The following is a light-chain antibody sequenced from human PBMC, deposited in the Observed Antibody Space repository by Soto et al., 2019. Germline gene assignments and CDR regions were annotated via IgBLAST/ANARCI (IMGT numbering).Light chain of an antibody. J-gene: IGLJ2*01. CDR2: LNSDGSH. CDR3: QTWGTGFKV. Sequence: QLVLTQSPSASASLGASVNLTCTLSSGHSSNAIAWHQQQPGKGPRYLMKLNSDGSHNKGDGIPDRFSGSSSGAERYLTISSLQSEDEADYYCQTWGTGFKVFGGGTKVTVL. V-gene: IGLV4-69*01. CDR1: SGHSSNA.